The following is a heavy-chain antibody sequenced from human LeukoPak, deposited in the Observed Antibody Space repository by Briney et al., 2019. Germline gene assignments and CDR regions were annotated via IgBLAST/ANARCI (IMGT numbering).Heavy chain of an antibody. CDR1: GFTFSSYS. J-gene: IGHJ6*03. Sequence: GGSLRLSCAASGFTFSSYSMNWVRQAPGKGLEWVSSISSSSSYIYYADSVKGRFTISRDNAKNSLYLQMNSLRAEDTAVYYCARGGFSTISGTVGDYYYYMDVWGKGTTVTVSS. CDR2: ISSSSSYI. V-gene: IGHV3-21*01. CDR3: ARGGFSTISGTVGDYYYYMDV. D-gene: IGHD5/OR15-5a*01.